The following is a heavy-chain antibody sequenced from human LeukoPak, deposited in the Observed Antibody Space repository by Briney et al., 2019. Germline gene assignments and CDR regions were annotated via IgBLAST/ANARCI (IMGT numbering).Heavy chain of an antibody. CDR1: GFTFSSYA. J-gene: IGHJ4*02. CDR2: ISGSGGST. V-gene: IGHV3-23*01. D-gene: IGHD6-6*01. Sequence: PGGSRRLSCAASGFTFSSYAMSWVRQAPGKGLEWVSAISGSGGSTYYADSVKGRFTISRDNSKNTLYLQMNSQRAEDTAVYYCAKDRDSSSSAPGDYFDYWGQGTLVTVSS. CDR3: AKDRDSSSSAPGDYFDY.